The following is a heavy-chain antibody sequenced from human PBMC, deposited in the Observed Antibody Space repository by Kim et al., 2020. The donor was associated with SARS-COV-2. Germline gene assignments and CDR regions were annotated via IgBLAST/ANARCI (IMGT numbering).Heavy chain of an antibody. CDR3: AGGAGRAAPFDP. J-gene: IGHJ5*02. CDR2: IGTAGDT. V-gene: IGHV3-13*01. CDR1: GFTFSSYD. Sequence: GGSLRLSCAASGFTFSSYDMHWVRQATGKGLEWVSAIGTAGDTYYPGAVKGRFTISRENAKNSLYLQMNSLRAEDTAVCYCAGGAGRAAPFDPWGQGTLVTVSS. D-gene: IGHD6-25*01.